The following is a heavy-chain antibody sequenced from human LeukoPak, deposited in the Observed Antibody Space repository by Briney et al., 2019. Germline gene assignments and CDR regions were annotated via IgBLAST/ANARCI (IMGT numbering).Heavy chain of an antibody. J-gene: IGHJ4*02. CDR2: IYYSGST. D-gene: IGHD2-15*01. CDR3: ARGGDCSGGSCYFFDY. Sequence: KPSETLSLTCTVSGGSISSYYWSWIRQPPGKGLEWIGYIYYSGSTNYNPSLKSRVTISVDTSKNQFSLKLSSVTAADTAVYYCARGGDCSGGSCYFFDYWGQGTLVTVSS. V-gene: IGHV4-59*01. CDR1: GGSISSYY.